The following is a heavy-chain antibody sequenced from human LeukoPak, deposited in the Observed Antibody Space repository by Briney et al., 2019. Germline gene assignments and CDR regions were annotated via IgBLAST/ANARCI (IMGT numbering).Heavy chain of an antibody. CDR3: AKDVGNYYDSSGLN. CDR2: ISGSGGST. Sequence: GGSLRLSCAASGFTFSSYSMNWVRQAPGKGLEWVSAISGSGGSTYYADSVKGRFTISRDNSKNTLYLQMNSLRAEDTAVYYCAKDVGNYYDSSGLNWGQGTLVTVSS. J-gene: IGHJ4*02. CDR1: GFTFSSYS. D-gene: IGHD3-22*01. V-gene: IGHV3-23*01.